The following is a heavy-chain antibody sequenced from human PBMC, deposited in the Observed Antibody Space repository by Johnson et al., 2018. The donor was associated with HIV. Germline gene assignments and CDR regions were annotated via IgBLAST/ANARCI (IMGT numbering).Heavy chain of an antibody. CDR2: ISYDGSNK. CDR1: GFTFSSYG. CDR3: AKAREYDSTGHDAFDI. D-gene: IGHD3-22*01. V-gene: IGHV3-30*19. J-gene: IGHJ3*02. Sequence: QMQLVESGGGVVQPGRSLRLSCAASGFTFSSYGMHWVRQAPGKGLEWVAVISYDGSNKYYADSVKGRFTISRDNSKNTLYLQMNSLRAEDTAVYYCAKAREYDSTGHDAFDIWGQGTMVTVSS.